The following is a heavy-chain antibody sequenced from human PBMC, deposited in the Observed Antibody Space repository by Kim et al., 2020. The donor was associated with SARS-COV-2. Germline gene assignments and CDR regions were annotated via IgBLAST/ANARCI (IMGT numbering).Heavy chain of an antibody. V-gene: IGHV1-2*02. CDR2: INPNSGGT. J-gene: IGHJ6*02. D-gene: IGHD3-3*01. CDR1: GYTFTGYY. Sequence: ASVKVSCKASGYTFTGYYMHWVRQAPGQGLEWMGWINPNSGGTNYAQKFQGRVTMTRDTSISTAYMELSRLRSDDTAVYYCARVNKEDSGLRSAYYDFWSGYYSYDYYYGMDVWGQGTTVTVSS. CDR3: ARVNKEDSGLRSAYYDFWSGYYSYDYYYGMDV.